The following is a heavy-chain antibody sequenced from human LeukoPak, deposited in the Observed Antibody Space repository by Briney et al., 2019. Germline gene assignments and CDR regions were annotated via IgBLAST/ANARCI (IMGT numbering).Heavy chain of an antibody. CDR1: GFTFSSYA. J-gene: IGHJ4*02. D-gene: IGHD6-13*01. CDR3: AKAVSSSWYRDYFDY. V-gene: IGHV3-9*01. CDR2: ISWNSGSI. Sequence: GGSLRLSCAASGFTFSSYAMHWVRQAPGKGLEWVSGISWNSGSIGYADSVKGRFTISRDNAKNSLYLQMNSLRAEDTALYYCAKAVSSSWYRDYFDYWGQGTLVTVSS.